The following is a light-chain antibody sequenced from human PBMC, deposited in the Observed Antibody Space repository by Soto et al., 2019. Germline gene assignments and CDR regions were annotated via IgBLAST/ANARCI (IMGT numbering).Light chain of an antibody. CDR3: QSYDSSLSGSGV. CDR2: GNS. V-gene: IGLV1-40*01. CDR1: SSNIGAGYD. J-gene: IGLJ2*01. Sequence: QSVLTQPPSVSGAPGQWLTIPCTGSSSNIGAGYDVHWYQQHPGTAPKLLIYGNSNRPSGVPDRFSGSTSGTSASLAITGLQAEDEADYYCQSYDSSLSGSGVFGGGTKLTVL.